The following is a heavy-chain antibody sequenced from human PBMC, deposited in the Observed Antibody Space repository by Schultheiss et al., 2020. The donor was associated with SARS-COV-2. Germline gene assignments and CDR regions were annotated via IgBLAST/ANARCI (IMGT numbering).Heavy chain of an antibody. J-gene: IGHJ4*02. CDR1: GFTFGDYA. CDR2: ISSSGSTI. D-gene: IGHD3-10*01. V-gene: IGHV3-23*01. Sequence: GGSLRLSCTASGFTFGDYAMSWVRQAPGKGLEWVSYISSSGSTIYYADSVKGRFTISRDNSKNTLYLQMNSLRAEDTAVYYCAKDLVSYGFGELEVDYWGQGTLVTVSS. CDR3: AKDLVSYGFGELEVDY.